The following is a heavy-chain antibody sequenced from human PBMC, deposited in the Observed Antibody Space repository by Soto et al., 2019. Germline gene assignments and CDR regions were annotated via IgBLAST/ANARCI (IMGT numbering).Heavy chain of an antibody. V-gene: IGHV4-39*01. Sequence: SETLSLTCTVSGGSISSSSYYWGWIRQPPGKGLEWIGSIYYSGSTYYNPSLKSRVTISVDTSKNQFSLKLSSVTAADTAVYYCARHVSGRLRYFDWLLSSFDYWGQGTLVTVSS. CDR1: GGSISSSSYY. CDR3: ARHVSGRLRYFDWLLSSFDY. D-gene: IGHD3-9*01. J-gene: IGHJ4*02. CDR2: IYYSGST.